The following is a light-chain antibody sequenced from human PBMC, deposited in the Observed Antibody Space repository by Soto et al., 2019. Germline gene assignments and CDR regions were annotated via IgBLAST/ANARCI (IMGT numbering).Light chain of an antibody. CDR3: QQLDSYRLT. V-gene: IGKV1-9*01. J-gene: IGKJ4*01. CDR2: AVS. CDR1: QGISSY. Sequence: DIQLTQSPSFLSASVGDRVTITCRASQGISSYFAWYQQKPGKAPKLLIYAVSTLQREVPSRFSGSASGTEFTLTISSLQPEDFATYYCQQLDSYRLTFGGGTRVEIK.